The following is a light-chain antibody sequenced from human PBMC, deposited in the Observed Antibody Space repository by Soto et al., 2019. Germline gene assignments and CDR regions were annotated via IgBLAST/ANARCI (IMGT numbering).Light chain of an antibody. CDR2: EVS. V-gene: IGLV2-14*01. CDR1: SSDVGGYNS. J-gene: IGLJ1*01. Sequence: ALTQPASVSGSPGQSITISCTGTSSDVGGYNSVSWYQQHPGKPPKLMVYEVSNGPSGVSNRFSHSKSGNTASLTISGLQAEDEADYYCSSYSSSSTLVFGTGTKSPS. CDR3: SSYSSSSTLV.